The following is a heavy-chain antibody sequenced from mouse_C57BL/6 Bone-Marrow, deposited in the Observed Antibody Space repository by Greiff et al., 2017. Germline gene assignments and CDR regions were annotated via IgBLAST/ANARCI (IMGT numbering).Heavy chain of an antibody. V-gene: IGHV1-50*01. D-gene: IGHD1-1*01. CDR2: IDPSDSYT. J-gene: IGHJ2*01. Sequence: QVQLQQPGAELVKPGASVKLSCKASGYTFTSYWMQWVKQRPGQGLEWIGEIDPSDSYTNYNQKFQGKATLTVDTSSSTAYMQRSSLTSEDSAVYYCAREGNCGSSSWGQGTTLTVSS. CDR1: GYTFTSYW. CDR3: AREGNCGSSS.